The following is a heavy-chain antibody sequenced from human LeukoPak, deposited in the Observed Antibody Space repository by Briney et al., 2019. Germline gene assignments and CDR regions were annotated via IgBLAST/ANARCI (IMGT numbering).Heavy chain of an antibody. CDR3: ARSSTYYYDSSGYKKPKGYGMDV. V-gene: IGHV1-18*01. CDR1: GYTFTSYG. J-gene: IGHJ6*02. D-gene: IGHD3-22*01. Sequence: ASVKVSRKASGYTFTSYGISWVRQAPGQGLEWMGWISAHNGNTNYAQKLQGRVTMTTDTSTSTAYMELRSLRSDDTAVYYCARSSTYYYDSSGYKKPKGYGMDVWGQGTTVTVSS. CDR2: ISAHNGNT.